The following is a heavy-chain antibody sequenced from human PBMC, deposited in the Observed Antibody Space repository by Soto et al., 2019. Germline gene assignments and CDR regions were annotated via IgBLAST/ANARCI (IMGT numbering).Heavy chain of an antibody. D-gene: IGHD3-22*01. Sequence: QVQLVQSGAEVKPPGSSVKVSCKASGGTFTSYVVSWVRQAPGQGLEWMGGIITSSGTAKYSQKFQGRVTINAAISSNKAYMALSSLRSEDTAVYYCAADYYDSSGYYYVGEFDYWGQGTLVSVSS. CDR2: IITSSGTA. CDR1: GGTFTSYV. V-gene: IGHV1-69*06. CDR3: AADYYDSSGYYYVGEFDY. J-gene: IGHJ4*02.